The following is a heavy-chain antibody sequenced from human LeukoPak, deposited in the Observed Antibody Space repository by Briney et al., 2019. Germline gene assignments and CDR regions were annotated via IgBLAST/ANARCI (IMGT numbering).Heavy chain of an antibody. V-gene: IGHV4-4*02. D-gene: IGHD6-13*01. CDR3: ARVVSSWGYYFDY. CDR2: IYHSGST. CDR1: GGSISSSNW. Sequence: KPSGTLSLTCAVSGGSISSSNWWSWVRQPPGKGLEWIGEIYHSGSTNYNPSLKSRVTISVDKSKNQFSLKLSSVTAADTAVYYCARVVSSWGYYFDYWGQGTLVTVSS. J-gene: IGHJ4*02.